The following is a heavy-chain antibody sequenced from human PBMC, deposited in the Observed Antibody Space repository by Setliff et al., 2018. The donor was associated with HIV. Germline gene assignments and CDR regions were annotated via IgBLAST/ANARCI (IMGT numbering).Heavy chain of an antibody. D-gene: IGHD5-12*01. CDR1: GGSISSSGPGYY. CDR2: MYHTGST. Sequence: SETLSLTCTVSGGSISSSGPGYYWGWVRQPPGRGLEWIGSMYHTGSTYYSPSLNSRFTISVDTSKNQFSLKLRSVTAADTAVYYCARGDGYRGNDAYYDTGLDVWGQGITVTVSS. J-gene: IGHJ6*02. CDR3: ARGDGYRGNDAYYDTGLDV. V-gene: IGHV4-39*07.